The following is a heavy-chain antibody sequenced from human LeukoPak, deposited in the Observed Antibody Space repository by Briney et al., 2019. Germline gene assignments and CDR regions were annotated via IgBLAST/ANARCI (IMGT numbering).Heavy chain of an antibody. CDR3: ARSSGGDDAFDI. D-gene: IGHD1-26*01. V-gene: IGHV3-33*01. CDR1: GFTFSSYG. J-gene: IGHJ3*02. Sequence: GGSLRLSCAASGFTFSSYGMHWVRQAPGKGLEWVAVIWHDGSNKYYAGSVKGRFTISRDNSKNTLYLQMNSLRSEDTAVYYFARSSGGDDAFDIWGQGTMVTVSS. CDR2: IWHDGSNK.